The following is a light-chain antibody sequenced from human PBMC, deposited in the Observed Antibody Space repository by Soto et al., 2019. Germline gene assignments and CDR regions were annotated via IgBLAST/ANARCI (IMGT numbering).Light chain of an antibody. CDR1: RSVLYKSNNKNH. CDR3: QQYYSTPVT. V-gene: IGKV4-1*01. CDR2: WAS. Sequence: DIVMTQSPDSLAVSLGERATMNCKCSRSVLYKSNNKNHLAWYQQKPGQPPQLIIYWASTRESGVPERFSGSGSGTDFTLTISSLQAEDVAVYYCQQYYSTPVTFGQGTKVDIK. J-gene: IGKJ1*01.